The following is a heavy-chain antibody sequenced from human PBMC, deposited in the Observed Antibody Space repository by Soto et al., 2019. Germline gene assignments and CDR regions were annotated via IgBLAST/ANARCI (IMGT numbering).Heavy chain of an antibody. J-gene: IGHJ3*01. CDR1: GFTFNDYA. V-gene: IGHV3-9*01. CDR3: VAVVEMVWAPIFT. Sequence: EVQLVESGGNLVQPGRSLRLSCVASGFTFNDYAMHWVRQTPGKGLEWVSGISWNSGSIGYADSVKGRFTISRDNAKNPLYLQMDSLRAEDAALYYCVAVVEMVWAPIFTWGQGTMVTVSS. D-gene: IGHD2-8*01. CDR2: ISWNSGSI.